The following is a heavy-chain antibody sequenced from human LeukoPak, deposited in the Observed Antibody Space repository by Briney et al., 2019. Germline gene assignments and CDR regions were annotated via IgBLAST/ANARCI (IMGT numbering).Heavy chain of an antibody. V-gene: IGHV4-39*02. D-gene: IGHD2-2*02. Sequence: SETLSLTCTVSGGSIGSSDYWWDWIRQPPGRGLEWIGSIYNSGSTYYNPSLKSRVTISVDTSNNQFSLKLISVTAADTAVYYCARDRCSSTSCYTHYFDYWGQGTLVTVSS. CDR1: GGSIGSSDYW. CDR2: IYNSGST. J-gene: IGHJ4*02. CDR3: ARDRCSSTSCYTHYFDY.